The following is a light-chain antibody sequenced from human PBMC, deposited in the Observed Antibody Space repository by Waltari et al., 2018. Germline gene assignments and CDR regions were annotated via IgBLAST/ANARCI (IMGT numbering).Light chain of an antibody. CDR2: WEY. Sequence: DIVMTQSPDSLAVSLGEPATIKRKSSQCVLYSSNHKKYLAWSQQKPGQPPKLLIYWEYTRETGVPDRFSGSGSGTDFTLTISSLQAEDVAVYYCQQYYSTPLTFGGGTKVEIK. J-gene: IGKJ4*01. V-gene: IGKV4-1*01. CDR3: QQYYSTPLT. CDR1: QCVLYSSNHKKY.